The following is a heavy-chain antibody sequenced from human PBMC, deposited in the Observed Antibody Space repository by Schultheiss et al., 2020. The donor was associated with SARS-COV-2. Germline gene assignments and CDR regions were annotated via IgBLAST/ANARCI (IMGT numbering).Heavy chain of an antibody. CDR3: ARAVEYSSPFDY. V-gene: IGHV4-34*01. J-gene: IGHJ4*02. D-gene: IGHD6-6*01. CDR2: INHSGST. Sequence: SETLSLTCAVSGYSISSGYYWSWIRQPPGKGLEWIGEINHSGSTNYNPSLKSRVTISVDTSKNQFSLKLSSVTAADTAVYYCARAVEYSSPFDYWGQGTLVTVPQ. CDR1: GYSISSGYY.